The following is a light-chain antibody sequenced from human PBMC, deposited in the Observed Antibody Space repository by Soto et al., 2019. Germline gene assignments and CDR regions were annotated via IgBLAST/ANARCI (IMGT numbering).Light chain of an antibody. Sequence: DIQMTQSPSSLSASVGDRVTITCRASQGISNYLAWYQQKPGKVPKLLIYAASTLQSGGPSRFSGSGSGTDFTISISSPQPEDVATYYCQKYNSAPLTFGQGTRLEIK. V-gene: IGKV1-27*01. J-gene: IGKJ5*01. CDR2: AAS. CDR3: QKYNSAPLT. CDR1: QGISNY.